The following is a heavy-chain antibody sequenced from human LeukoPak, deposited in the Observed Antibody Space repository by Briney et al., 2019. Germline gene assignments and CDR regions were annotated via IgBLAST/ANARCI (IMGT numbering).Heavy chain of an antibody. CDR3: ARDCSSTSCPTQIDY. Sequence: ASVKVSCKASGYTFTNFDINWVRQATGQGLEWMGWMNPNTGNAGYAQKFQDRVTITWDASISTAYMDLSSLRSDDTAVYYCARDCSSTSCPTQIDYWGQGTLVTVSS. CDR2: MNPNTGNA. V-gene: IGHV1-8*02. J-gene: IGHJ4*02. CDR1: GYTFTNFD. D-gene: IGHD2-2*01.